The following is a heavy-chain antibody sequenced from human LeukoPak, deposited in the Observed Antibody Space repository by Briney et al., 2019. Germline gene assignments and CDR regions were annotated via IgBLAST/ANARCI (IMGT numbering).Heavy chain of an antibody. Sequence: PGTLSLTCTVSGGSISSYYWSWIRQPPGKGLEWIGYIYYSGSTNYNPSLKSRVTISVDTSKNQFSLKLSSVTAADTAVYYCARGIEENYYDSSGYYYGMDYFDYWGQGTLVTVSS. CDR2: IYYSGST. D-gene: IGHD3-22*01. CDR3: ARGIEENYYDSSGYYYGMDYFDY. V-gene: IGHV4-59*01. J-gene: IGHJ4*02. CDR1: GGSISSYY.